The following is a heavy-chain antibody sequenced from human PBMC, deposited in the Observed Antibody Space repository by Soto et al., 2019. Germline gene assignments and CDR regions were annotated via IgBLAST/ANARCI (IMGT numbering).Heavy chain of an antibody. V-gene: IGHV4-59*01. Sequence: PSETLSLTCTVSGSSITSYFWSWIRQPPGKGLEWIGYIFHSGSTNYKSSLKSRVTISLDRSKNQFSLKLNSVTAADTAVYYCARARSGYNIDAFDIWSQGTMVTVSS. D-gene: IGHD5-12*01. J-gene: IGHJ3*02. CDR2: IFHSGST. CDR1: GSSITSYF. CDR3: ARARSGYNIDAFDI.